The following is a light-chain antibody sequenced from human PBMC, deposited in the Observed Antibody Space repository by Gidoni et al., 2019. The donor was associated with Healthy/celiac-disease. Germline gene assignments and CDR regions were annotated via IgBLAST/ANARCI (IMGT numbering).Light chain of an antibody. CDR3: QQYNSWF. V-gene: IGKV1-5*03. Sequence: DIQMTQSPSTLSASVGDRVTITCRASQSISSWLAWYQQKPGKAPKLLIYKASSLESGVPSRFSGSGSGTEFTLTISSLQPDDFATYYCQQYNSWFFXGXTKVEIK. CDR2: KAS. CDR1: QSISSW. J-gene: IGKJ4*01.